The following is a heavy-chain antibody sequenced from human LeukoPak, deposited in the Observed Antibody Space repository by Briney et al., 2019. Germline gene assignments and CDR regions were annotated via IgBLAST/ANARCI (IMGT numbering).Heavy chain of an antibody. Sequence: SETLSLTCTVSGGSISSSSYCWGWIRQPPGKGLEWIGSIYYSGSTYYNPSLKSRVTISVDTSKNQFSLKLSSVTAADTAVYYCATLVLRYFDWLPRGAFDIWGQGTMVTVSS. CDR3: ATLVLRYFDWLPRGAFDI. V-gene: IGHV4-39*07. J-gene: IGHJ3*02. CDR2: IYYSGST. CDR1: GGSISSSSYC. D-gene: IGHD3-9*01.